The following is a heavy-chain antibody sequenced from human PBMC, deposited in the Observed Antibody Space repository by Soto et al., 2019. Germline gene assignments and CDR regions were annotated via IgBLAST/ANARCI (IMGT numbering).Heavy chain of an antibody. V-gene: IGHV3-33*01. CDR1: GFTFSSYA. D-gene: IGHD6-6*01. CDR3: ARDKSAARPSWFDR. J-gene: IGHJ5*02. Sequence: QVQLVESGGGVVQPGRSLRLSCAAHGFTFSSYAMHWVRQAPGKGLEWVAVIGYRGSNEYYADSVKGRFTISRDNSKNTVYLPMNSLRAEDTAVYYCARDKSAARPSWFDRWGQGSLVTVSS. CDR2: IGYRGSNE.